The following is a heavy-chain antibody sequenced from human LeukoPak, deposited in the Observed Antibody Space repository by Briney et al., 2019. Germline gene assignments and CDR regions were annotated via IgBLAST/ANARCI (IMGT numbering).Heavy chain of an antibody. D-gene: IGHD3-10*01. J-gene: IGHJ6*03. Sequence: GGSLRLSCAASGFTFSDYYMSWIRQAPGKGLEWVSYISSSGSTIYYADSVKGRFTISRDNAKNSVFLQMNSLRAEDTALYYCARDGVRAVTFNHYYFLDVWGKGTTVTVSS. CDR2: ISSSGSTI. CDR1: GFTFSDYY. V-gene: IGHV3-11*04. CDR3: ARDGVRAVTFNHYYFLDV.